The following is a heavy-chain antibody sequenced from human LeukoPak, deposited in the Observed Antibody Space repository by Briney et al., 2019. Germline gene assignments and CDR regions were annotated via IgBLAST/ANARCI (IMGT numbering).Heavy chain of an antibody. CDR2: ISYSGST. CDR3: ARSAGYFDY. J-gene: IGHJ4*02. Sequence: SETLSRTCSVSVGSVLSYYWSWIRQPPGKGLEWIGYISYSGSTNYNPSPMSRVTISLATSKNQCSLKLSSVTAADTAVYYCARSAGYFDYWGQGTLVTVSS. V-gene: IGHV4-59*02. CDR1: VGSVLSYY.